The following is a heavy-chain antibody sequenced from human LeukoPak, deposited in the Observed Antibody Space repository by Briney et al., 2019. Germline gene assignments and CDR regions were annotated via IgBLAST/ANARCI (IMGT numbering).Heavy chain of an antibody. V-gene: IGHV3-23*01. Sequence: PRRSLRLSCAASGFTFSSYGMSWVRQAPGEGLGWVSAISGIGGSTYYADSAKGRFTIARDNYKNTLYLQMNSLRAEDTAVYYCAKDSYGDYGHWYFDLWGRGTLVTVSS. CDR2: ISGIGGST. CDR3: AKDSYGDYGHWYFDL. D-gene: IGHD4-17*01. J-gene: IGHJ2*01. CDR1: GFTFSSYG.